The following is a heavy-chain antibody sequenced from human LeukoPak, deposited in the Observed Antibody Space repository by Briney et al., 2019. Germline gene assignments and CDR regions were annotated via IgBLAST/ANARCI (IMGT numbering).Heavy chain of an antibody. J-gene: IGHJ6*02. Sequence: GASVKVSCKASGGTFSSYAISWVRQAPGQGLEWMGGIIPIFGTANYAQKFQGRVTITADESTSTAYMELSSLRSEDTAVYYCARGNFLDDYYGMDVWGQGTTVTVSS. V-gene: IGHV1-69*13. CDR3: ARGNFLDDYYGMDV. CDR2: IIPIFGTA. CDR1: GGTFSSYA. D-gene: IGHD4-11*01.